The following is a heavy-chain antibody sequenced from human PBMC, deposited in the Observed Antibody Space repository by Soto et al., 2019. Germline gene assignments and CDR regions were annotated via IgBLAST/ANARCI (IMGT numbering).Heavy chain of an antibody. CDR2: IYSNGDT. CDR1: SDSMNSGGYY. V-gene: IGHV4-31*03. D-gene: IGHD6-6*01. Sequence: SETLSLTCSVSSDSMNSGGYYWSWIRQHPGKGLEWIGYIYSNGDTYYNPSLKSRVTISIDTSKNQFSLNLTSVTAADTAVYYCARRGGSSSGCYYYAMDVWGQGTTVTVSS. CDR3: ARRGGSSSGCYYYAMDV. J-gene: IGHJ6*02.